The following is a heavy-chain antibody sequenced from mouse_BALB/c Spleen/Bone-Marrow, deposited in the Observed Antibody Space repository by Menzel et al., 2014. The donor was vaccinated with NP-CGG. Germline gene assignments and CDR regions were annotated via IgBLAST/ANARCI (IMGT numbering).Heavy chain of an antibody. J-gene: IGHJ2*01. CDR1: GYTFSNYW. D-gene: IGHD1-1*01. Sequence: VQLQHSGAELMKPGASVKISCKATGYTFSNYWIDWVKQRPGHGLEWIGEILPGSGTANYNEKFKGKATFTADTSSNTAYMQLSSLTSEDSALYYCARASVVPYYFDFWGQGTTLTVSS. V-gene: IGHV1-9*01. CDR3: ARASVVPYYFDF. CDR2: ILPGSGTA.